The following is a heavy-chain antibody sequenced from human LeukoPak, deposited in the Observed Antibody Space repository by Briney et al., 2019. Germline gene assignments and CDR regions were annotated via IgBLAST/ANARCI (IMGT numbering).Heavy chain of an antibody. D-gene: IGHD5-24*01. J-gene: IGHJ6*02. Sequence: QPGGSLRLSCAASGFTFSSYGMHWVRQAPGKGLEWVAVISYDGSNKYYADSVKGRFTISRDNSKNTLYLQMNSLRAEDTAVYYCAKQTMATMASYGMDVWGQGTTVTVSS. CDR2: ISYDGSNK. V-gene: IGHV3-30*18. CDR3: AKQTMATMASYGMDV. CDR1: GFTFSSYG.